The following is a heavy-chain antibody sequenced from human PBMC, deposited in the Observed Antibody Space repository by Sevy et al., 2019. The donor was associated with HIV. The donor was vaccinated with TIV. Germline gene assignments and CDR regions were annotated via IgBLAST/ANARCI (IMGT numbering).Heavy chain of an antibody. Sequence: SETLSLTCAVYGGSFSGYYWSWIRQPPGKGLEWIGEINHSGSTNYNPSLKSRVTISVDTSKNQFSLKLSSVTAADTAVYYCARMRAGYSNSKAAQHWGQGTLVTVSS. V-gene: IGHV4-34*01. J-gene: IGHJ1*01. CDR3: ARMRAGYSNSKAAQH. D-gene: IGHD6-6*01. CDR2: INHSGST. CDR1: GGSFSGYY.